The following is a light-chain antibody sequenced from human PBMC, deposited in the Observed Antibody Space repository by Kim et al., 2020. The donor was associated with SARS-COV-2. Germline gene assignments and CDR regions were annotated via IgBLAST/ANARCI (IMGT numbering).Light chain of an antibody. J-gene: IGKJ2*02. CDR1: QSVSNY. V-gene: IGKV3-11*01. CDR2: DAS. CDR3: QQRSKWCT. Sequence: SLSPGDRATLSCRASQSVSNYLAWYQQKPGQAPRLLIYDASNRATGIPARFSGSGSGTDFTLTISSLEPEDFAVYYCQQRSKWCTFGQGTKVDIK.